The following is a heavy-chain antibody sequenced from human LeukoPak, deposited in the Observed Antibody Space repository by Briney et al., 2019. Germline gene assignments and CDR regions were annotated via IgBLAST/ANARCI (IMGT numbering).Heavy chain of an antibody. D-gene: IGHD5-18*01. Sequence: QSGGSLRLSCAASGFTFSSYEMNWVRQAPGKGLEWVSYISSSGSTIYYADSVKGRFTISRDNAKNSLYLQMNSLRAEDTAVYYCARDSPERGYSYVPLDNYFDYWGQGTLVTVSS. CDR2: ISSSGSTI. CDR1: GFTFSSYE. V-gene: IGHV3-48*03. J-gene: IGHJ4*02. CDR3: ARDSPERGYSYVPLDNYFDY.